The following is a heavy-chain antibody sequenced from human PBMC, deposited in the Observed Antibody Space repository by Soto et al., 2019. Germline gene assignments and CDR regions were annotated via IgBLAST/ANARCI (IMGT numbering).Heavy chain of an antibody. D-gene: IGHD3-3*01. CDR3: ARGSANTTGDY. CDR1: GFTFSSYG. CDR2: IWYDGSNK. J-gene: IGHJ4*02. V-gene: IGHV3-33*01. Sequence: GGSLRLSCAASGFTFSSYGMHWVRQAPGKGLEWVAVIWYDGSNKYYADSVKGRFTISRDNSKNTLYLQMNSLRAEDTAVYYCARGSANTTGDYWGQGTLVTVSS.